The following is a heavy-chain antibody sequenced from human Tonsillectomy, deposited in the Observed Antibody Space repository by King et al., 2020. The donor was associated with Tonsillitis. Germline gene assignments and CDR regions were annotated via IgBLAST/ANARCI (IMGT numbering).Heavy chain of an antibody. CDR2: ISSSGSTI. CDR3: SRDGYDYVWGSYRYFPSLDY. CDR1: GFTFSDYY. Sequence: VQLVESGGVLVKPGGSLRLSCAASGFTFSDYYMSWIRQAPGKGLEWVSYISSSGSTIYYADSVKGRFTISRNNAKNSRYLQMNSLRAEDTAVYYCSRDGYDYVWGSYRYFPSLDYWGQGTLVTVSS. V-gene: IGHV3-11*01. J-gene: IGHJ4*02. D-gene: IGHD3-16*02.